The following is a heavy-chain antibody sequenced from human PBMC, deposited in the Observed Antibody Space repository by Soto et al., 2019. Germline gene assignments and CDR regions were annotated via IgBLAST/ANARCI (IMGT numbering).Heavy chain of an antibody. CDR2: ISWNSGSI. CDR1: GVTCDDYA. V-gene: IGHV3-9*01. J-gene: IGHJ5*02. CDR3: AKDMRYNWNPPAWFDP. D-gene: IGHD1-20*01. Sequence: SLRLSCAASGVTCDDYAMHLVRQAPGKGLEWVSGISWNSGSIGYADSVKGRFTISRDNAKNSLYLQMNSLRAEDAALYYCAKDMRYNWNPPAWFDPWGQGTLVTVSS.